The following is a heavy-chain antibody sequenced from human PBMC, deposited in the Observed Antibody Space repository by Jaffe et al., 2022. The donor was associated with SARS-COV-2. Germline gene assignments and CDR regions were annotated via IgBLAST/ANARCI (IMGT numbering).Heavy chain of an antibody. Sequence: EVQLVESGGGLVQPGGSQRLSCSASGFTFSSFTMHWVRHTPGKGLEYVSEISSDGGSTYYADSVKGRFTISRDNSKNTLYLQMSGLRPEDTALYYCVKGSSSWFSFDYWGQGTLVTVSS. J-gene: IGHJ4*02. CDR1: GFTFSSFT. CDR3: VKGSSSWFSFDY. D-gene: IGHD6-13*01. CDR2: ISSDGGST. V-gene: IGHV3-64D*09.